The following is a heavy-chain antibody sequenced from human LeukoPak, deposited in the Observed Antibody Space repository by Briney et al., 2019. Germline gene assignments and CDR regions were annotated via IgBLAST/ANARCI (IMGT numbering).Heavy chain of an antibody. CDR3: ARGGAAAEENYYYYYYMDV. J-gene: IGHJ6*03. Sequence: PGGSLRLSCAASGFTFSSYSMNWVRQAPGKGLEWVSSISSSSSYIYYADSVKGRFTISRDNAKNSLYLQMNSLRAEDTAVYYCARGGAAAEENYYYYYYMDVWGKGTTVTVSS. CDR1: GFTFSSYS. V-gene: IGHV3-21*01. D-gene: IGHD6-13*01. CDR2: ISSSSSYI.